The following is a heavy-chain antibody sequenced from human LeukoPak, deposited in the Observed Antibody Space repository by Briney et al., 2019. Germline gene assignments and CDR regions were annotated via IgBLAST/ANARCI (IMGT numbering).Heavy chain of an antibody. CDR2: ISYDGSNK. CDR1: GFTFSSYA. Sequence: SGGSLRLSCAASGFTFSSYAMHWVRQAPGKGLEWVAVISYDGSNKYYADSVKGRFTISRDNSKNTLYLQMNSLRAEDTAVYYCARDAISAVAAAYYFDYWGQGTLVTVSS. D-gene: IGHD6-19*01. V-gene: IGHV3-30-3*01. J-gene: IGHJ4*02. CDR3: ARDAISAVAAAYYFDY.